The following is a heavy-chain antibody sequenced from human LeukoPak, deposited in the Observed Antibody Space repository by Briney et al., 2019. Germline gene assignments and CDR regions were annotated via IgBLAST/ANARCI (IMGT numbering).Heavy chain of an antibody. CDR1: GFIFSSYA. CDR3: ARGARRICSSTSCPFDP. Sequence: GGSLRLSCAASGFIFSSYAMSWVRQAPGKGLEWVSVIYSSGNTYYADSVKGRFTISRDNSKNTLYLQMNSLRAEDTAVYYCARGARRICSSTSCPFDPWGQGTLVTVSS. D-gene: IGHD2-2*01. V-gene: IGHV3-53*01. CDR2: IYSSGNT. J-gene: IGHJ5*02.